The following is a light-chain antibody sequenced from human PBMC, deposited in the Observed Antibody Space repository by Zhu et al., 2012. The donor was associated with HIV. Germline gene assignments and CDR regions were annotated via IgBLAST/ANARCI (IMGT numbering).Light chain of an antibody. Sequence: EIVLTQSPGTLSLSPGERATLSCRASQTVSRNYLAWYQQKPGQAPRLLIHGASRRVTGIPDRFSGSGSGTDFTLTISRLEPEDFAVYYCQHYVPSPMYTFGQGTKLEIK. CDR3: QHYVPSPMYT. V-gene: IGKV3-20*01. J-gene: IGKJ2*01. CDR2: GAS. CDR1: QTVSRNY.